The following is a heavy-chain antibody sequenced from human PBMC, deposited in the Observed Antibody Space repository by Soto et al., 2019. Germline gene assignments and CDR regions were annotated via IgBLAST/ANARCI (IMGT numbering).Heavy chain of an antibody. J-gene: IGHJ6*02. D-gene: IGHD2-15*01. CDR2: IKSKTDGGTT. CDR3: ALGYCSGGSCYRYYYYYGMDV. Sequence: AGGSLRLSCAASGFTFRNAWMNWVRQAPGKGLEWVGRIKSKTDGGTTDYAAPVKGRFTISRDDSKNTLYLQMNSLKTEDTAVYYCALGYCSGGSCYRYYYYYGMDVWGQATTVTVSS. V-gene: IGHV3-15*07. CDR1: GFTFRNAW.